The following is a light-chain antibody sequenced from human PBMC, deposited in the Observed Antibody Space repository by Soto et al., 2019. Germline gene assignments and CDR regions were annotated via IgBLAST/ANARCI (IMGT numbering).Light chain of an antibody. Sequence: QSVLTQPPSASGTPGQRVTISCSGSYSNIGSNFIYWYQQFPGTAPKLLIYKNSQRPSGVPDRFSGSKSGNTASLTVSGLQAADEADYFCKSYAGSNTYVFGSGTKVTVL. J-gene: IGLJ1*01. CDR3: KSYAGSNTYV. CDR2: KNS. CDR1: YSNIGSNF. V-gene: IGLV1-47*01.